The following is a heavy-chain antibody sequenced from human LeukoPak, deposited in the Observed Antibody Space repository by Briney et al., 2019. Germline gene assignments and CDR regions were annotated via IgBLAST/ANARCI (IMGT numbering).Heavy chain of an antibody. Sequence: PGGSLRLSCAASGFTVSSNYMSWVRQAPGKGLEWVSVIYSGGSTYHADSVKGRFTISRDNSKNTLYLQMNSLRAEDTAVYYCARARYSSTIDYWGQGTLVTVSS. V-gene: IGHV3-53*01. D-gene: IGHD6-13*01. J-gene: IGHJ4*02. CDR1: GFTVSSNY. CDR3: ARARYSSTIDY. CDR2: IYSGGST.